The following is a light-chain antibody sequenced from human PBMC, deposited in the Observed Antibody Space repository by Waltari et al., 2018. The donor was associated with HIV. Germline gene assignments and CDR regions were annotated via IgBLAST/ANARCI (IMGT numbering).Light chain of an antibody. CDR2: KDR. CDR3: ESADSSLWV. J-gene: IGLJ3*02. V-gene: IGLV3-25*03. CDR1: ALPKQY. Sequence: SYELTQPPSVSVSPGQTARITCSGDALPKQYAYWYQQKAGQAPVLVIDKDRERPSGIPERFSGSSSGTTVTLTISGVQAEDEADYYCESADSSLWVFGGGTKLTVL.